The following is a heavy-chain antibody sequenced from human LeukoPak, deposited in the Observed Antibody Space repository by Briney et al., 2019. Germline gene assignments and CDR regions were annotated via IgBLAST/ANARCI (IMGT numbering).Heavy chain of an antibody. CDR1: GGSISSYY. D-gene: IGHD1-26*01. J-gene: IGHJ6*03. CDR3: ARGLGATRGYYSYYYIDV. V-gene: IGHV4-59*01. CDR2: IYYSGST. Sequence: SETLSLSCTVSGGSISSYYWSWIRQPPEKGLEWIGYIYYSGSTNYNPSLKSRVTISVDTSKNQFSLKLSSVTAADTAVYYCARGLGATRGYYSYYYIDVWDKGTTVTVSS.